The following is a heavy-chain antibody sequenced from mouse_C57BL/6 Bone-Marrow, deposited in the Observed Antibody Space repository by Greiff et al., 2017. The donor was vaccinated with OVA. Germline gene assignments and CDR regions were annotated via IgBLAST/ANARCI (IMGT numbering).Heavy chain of an antibody. CDR2: ISYDGSN. D-gene: IGHD1-1*01. V-gene: IGHV3-6*01. CDR3: ARDSPITTAPWYFDV. Sequence: EVQLVESGPGLVKPSQSLSLTCSVTGYSITSGYYWHWIRQFPGNNLEWMGYISYDGSNNYNPSLKNRISITRDTSKNQFFLKLNSVTTEDTATYYCARDSPITTAPWYFDVWGTGTTVTVSS. CDR1: GYSITSGYY. J-gene: IGHJ1*03.